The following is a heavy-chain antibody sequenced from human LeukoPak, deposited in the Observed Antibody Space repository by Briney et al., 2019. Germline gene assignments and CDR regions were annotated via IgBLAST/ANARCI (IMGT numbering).Heavy chain of an antibody. CDR2: IWYDGSKK. J-gene: IGHJ4*02. CDR1: GIIFSSYG. V-gene: IGHV3-33*01. CDR3: ARDGCGGDCYLADY. Sequence: GGSLRLSCAASGIIFSSYGMHWVRQAPGQGLEWVAVIWYDGSKKHHADSVKGRFTISRDNSKNTLYLQMNSLRAEDTAVYYCARDGCGGDCYLADYWGQGTLVTVSS. D-gene: IGHD2-21*02.